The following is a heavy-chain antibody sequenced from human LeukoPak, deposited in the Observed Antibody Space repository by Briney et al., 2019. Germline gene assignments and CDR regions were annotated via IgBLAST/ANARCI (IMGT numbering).Heavy chain of an antibody. Sequence: SVKVSCKASGGTFSSYAISWVRQAPGQGLEWMGGIIPIFGTANYAQKFQGRVTITTDESTSTAYMELSSLRSEDTAVYYCARDGAYPGIAVAGPFDYWGQGTLVTVSS. V-gene: IGHV1-69*05. CDR1: GGTFSSYA. D-gene: IGHD6-19*01. CDR3: ARDGAYPGIAVAGPFDY. CDR2: IIPIFGTA. J-gene: IGHJ4*02.